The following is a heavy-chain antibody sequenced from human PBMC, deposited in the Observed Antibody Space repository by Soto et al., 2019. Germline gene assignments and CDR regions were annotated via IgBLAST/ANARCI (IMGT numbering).Heavy chain of an antibody. CDR2: IYYSGST. D-gene: IGHD2-15*01. CDR3: ARRYCSGGSCYSDY. J-gene: IGHJ4*02. Sequence: PSETLSLTCTVSGGSISSYYWSWIRQPPGKGLEWIGYIYYSGSTNYNPSLKSRVTISVDTSKNQFSLKLSSVTAADTAVYYCARRYCSGGSCYSDYWGQGTLVTV. V-gene: IGHV4-59*08. CDR1: GGSISSYY.